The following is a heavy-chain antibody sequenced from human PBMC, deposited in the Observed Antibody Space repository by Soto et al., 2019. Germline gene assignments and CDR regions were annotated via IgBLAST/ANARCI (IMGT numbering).Heavy chain of an antibody. Sequence: QVQLVESGGGVVQPGRSLRLSCAASGFTFSSYGMHWVRQAPGKGLEWVAVIWYDGSNKYYADSVKGRFTISRDNSKNTLYLQMNSLRAEDTAVYYCARDSKENYDFWSGYLSDWGQGTPVTVSS. CDR3: ARDSKENYDFWSGYLSD. CDR2: IWYDGSNK. CDR1: GFTFSSYG. J-gene: IGHJ4*02. V-gene: IGHV3-33*01. D-gene: IGHD3-3*01.